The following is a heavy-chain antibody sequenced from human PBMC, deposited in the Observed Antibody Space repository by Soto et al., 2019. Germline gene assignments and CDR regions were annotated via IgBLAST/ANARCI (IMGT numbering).Heavy chain of an antibody. Sequence: SETLSLTCTVSGGSISSYYWSWIRQPPGKGLEWIGYIYYSGSTNYNPSLKSRVTISVDTSKNQFSLKLSSVTAADTAVYYCARDFSSSWYERSGWFDPWGQGTLVTVSS. J-gene: IGHJ5*02. CDR1: GGSISSYY. CDR2: IYYSGST. CDR3: ARDFSSSWYERSGWFDP. V-gene: IGHV4-59*01. D-gene: IGHD6-13*01.